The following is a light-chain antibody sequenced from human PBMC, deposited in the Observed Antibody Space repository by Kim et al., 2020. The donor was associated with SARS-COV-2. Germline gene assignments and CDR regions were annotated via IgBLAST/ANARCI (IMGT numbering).Light chain of an antibody. Sequence: SASVGDRVTITCRARQDISNYLAWYQQKPGKVPKLLIHAASTLQSGVPSRFSGSISGTDFSLTISSLQAEDVATYYCQKYNSAPHTFGQGTKLEI. CDR3: QKYNSAPHT. V-gene: IGKV1-27*01. J-gene: IGKJ2*01. CDR1: QDISNY. CDR2: AAS.